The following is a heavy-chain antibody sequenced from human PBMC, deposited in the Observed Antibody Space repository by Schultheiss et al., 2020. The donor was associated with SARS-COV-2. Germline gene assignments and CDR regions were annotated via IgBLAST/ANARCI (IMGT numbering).Heavy chain of an antibody. Sequence: SETLSLTCTVSGGSISSGGYYWSWIRQHPGKGLEWIGYIYYSGSTYYNPSLKSRVTISVDTSKNQFSLKVSSVTAADTAVYYCARDGGYSYGRNFDYWGQGTLVTVSS. J-gene: IGHJ4*02. CDR2: IYYSGST. CDR1: GGSISSGGYY. CDR3: ARDGGYSYGRNFDY. D-gene: IGHD5-18*01. V-gene: IGHV4-31*03.